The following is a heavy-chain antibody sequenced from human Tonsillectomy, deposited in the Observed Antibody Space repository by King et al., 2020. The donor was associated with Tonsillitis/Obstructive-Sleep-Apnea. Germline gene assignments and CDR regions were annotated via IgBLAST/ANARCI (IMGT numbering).Heavy chain of an antibody. CDR1: GYSFTSYW. Sequence: QLVQSGAEVKKPGEFLRISCKVSGYSFTSYWIGWVRQMPGKGLEWMGIIYPGDSDTRYSPSFQDQVTISADKSISTAYLQWSCLKASYTAVYYCARQPGTTFYFEYSGQGTLVTASS. CDR3: ARQPGTTFYFEY. J-gene: IGHJ4*02. D-gene: IGHD1-7*01. CDR2: IYPGDSDT. V-gene: IGHV5-51*01.